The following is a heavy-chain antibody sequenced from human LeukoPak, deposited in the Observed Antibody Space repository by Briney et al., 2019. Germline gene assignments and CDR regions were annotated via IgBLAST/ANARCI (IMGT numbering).Heavy chain of an antibody. D-gene: IGHD3-3*01. CDR2: IYYSGST. CDR3: ARFAVWYYDFWSGSFDY. J-gene: IGHJ4*02. Sequence: SETLSLTCTVSGGSISSSNYYWGWIRQPPGKGLEWIGSIYYSGSTYYNPSLKSRVTISVDTSKNQFSLKLSSVTAADTAVYYCARFAVWYYDFWSGSFDYWGQGTLVTVSS. V-gene: IGHV4-39*01. CDR1: GGSISSSNYY.